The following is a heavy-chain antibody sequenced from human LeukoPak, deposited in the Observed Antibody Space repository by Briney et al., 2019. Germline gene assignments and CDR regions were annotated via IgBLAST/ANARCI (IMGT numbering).Heavy chain of an antibody. D-gene: IGHD4-17*01. CDR2: IYYSGST. J-gene: IGHJ5*02. V-gene: IGHV4-59*08. CDR1: GGSISSYY. CDR3: ARQFDYGDYVRENNCFDP. Sequence: SETLSLTCTVSGGSISSYYWSWIRQPPGKGLEWIGYIYYSGSTNYNPSLKSRVTISVDTSKNQFSLKLSSVTAADTAVYYCARQFDYGDYVRENNCFDPWGQGTLATVSS.